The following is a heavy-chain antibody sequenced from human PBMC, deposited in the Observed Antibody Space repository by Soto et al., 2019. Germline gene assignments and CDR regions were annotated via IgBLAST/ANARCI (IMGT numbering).Heavy chain of an antibody. J-gene: IGHJ5*02. V-gene: IGHV2-5*02. Sequence: QITLKESGPTLVKPTQTLTLTCTFSGFSVSTSGVGVGWIRQPPGKALEWLALIYWDDDKRYSPSLKSRLTITKETSKNQVVLTMTNMDPVDTATYYCAYGDYEGNWFDPWGQGTLVTVSS. D-gene: IGHD4-17*01. CDR3: AYGDYEGNWFDP. CDR1: GFSVSTSGVG. CDR2: IYWDDDK.